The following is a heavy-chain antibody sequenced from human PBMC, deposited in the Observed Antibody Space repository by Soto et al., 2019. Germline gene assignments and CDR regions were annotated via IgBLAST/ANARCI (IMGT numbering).Heavy chain of an antibody. CDR3: ARDGGDIVVVVAAGADGMDV. Sequence: GSLRLSCAASGFTFSSYSMNWVRQAPGKGLEWVSYISSSSSTIYYADSVKGRFTISRDNAKNSLYLQMNSLRDEDTAVYYCARDGGDIVVVVAAGADGMDVWGQGTTVTVSS. J-gene: IGHJ6*02. CDR1: GFTFSSYS. CDR2: ISSSSSTI. D-gene: IGHD2-15*01. V-gene: IGHV3-48*02.